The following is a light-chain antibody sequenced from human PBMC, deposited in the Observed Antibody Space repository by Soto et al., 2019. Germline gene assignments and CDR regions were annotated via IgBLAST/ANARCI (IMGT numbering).Light chain of an antibody. CDR3: QQFHNYPIT. Sequence: EIVLTQSPGTLSLFPGETATLSCRASQRVSNNYLAWYQQTPGQSPRLLIYDASTRATGMPGRFSGSGSGTEFTLTISRLQSEDFETYYCQQFHNYPITFGQGTRLEIK. V-gene: IGKV3-20*01. J-gene: IGKJ5*01. CDR1: QRVSNNY. CDR2: DAS.